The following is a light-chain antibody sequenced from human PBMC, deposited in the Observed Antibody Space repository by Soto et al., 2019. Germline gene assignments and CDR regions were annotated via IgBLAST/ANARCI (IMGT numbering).Light chain of an antibody. V-gene: IGKV1-5*03. CDR2: KAS. Sequence: DIQMTQSPSTLSASVGDRVTITCRASQTIDSWLAWYQQRPGKPPNLLIYKASTLASGVPSRFSGSGSGTELTLTINSLQPDDFATYYCQQYHIYSGTFGQGTKVDIX. CDR1: QTIDSW. CDR3: QQYHIYSGT. J-gene: IGKJ1*01.